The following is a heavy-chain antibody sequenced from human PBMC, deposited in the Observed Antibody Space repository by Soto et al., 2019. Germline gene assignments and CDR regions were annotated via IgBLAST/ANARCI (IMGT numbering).Heavy chain of an antibody. CDR1: GFTVSSNY. CDR3: ARGLYSGWHYFDY. D-gene: IGHD5-12*01. CDR2: IYSGGST. J-gene: IGHJ4*02. V-gene: IGHV3-66*01. Sequence: EVQLVESGGGLVQPGGSLRLSCAASGFTVSSNYMSWVRQAPGKGLEWVSVIYSGGSTYYADSVKGRFTISSDNSKTTLYLKMNSLRAEDTAVYYCARGLYSGWHYFDYWGQGTLVTVSS.